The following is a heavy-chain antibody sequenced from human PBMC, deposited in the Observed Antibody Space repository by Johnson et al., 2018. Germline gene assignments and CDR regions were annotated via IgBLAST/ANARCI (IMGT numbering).Heavy chain of an antibody. CDR2: IRSKAYGGTT. CDR1: GFTFGDYA. D-gene: IGHD5-18*01. CDR3: TRGSGYILCGYYYYYGMDV. V-gene: IGHV3-49*05. Sequence: VQLGQSGGGLVKPGRSLRLSCTASGFTFGDYAMSWFRQAPGKGLEWVGFIRSKAYGGTTEYAASVKGRFTISREDSKTIAYLQMNSLKTEDTAVYYCTRGSGYILCGYYYYYGMDVWGQGTTVTVSS. J-gene: IGHJ6*02.